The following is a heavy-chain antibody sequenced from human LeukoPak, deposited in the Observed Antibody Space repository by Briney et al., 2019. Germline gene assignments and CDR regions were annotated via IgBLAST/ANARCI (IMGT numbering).Heavy chain of an antibody. CDR1: GGSISSSNW. D-gene: IGHD3-3*01. J-gene: IGHJ4*02. Sequence: SETLSLTCAVSGGSISSSNWWSWVRQSPGKGLEWIGEIYHSGSTNYNPSLKSRVTILEDKSKNQFSLKMSSVTAADTAVYYCARLSLKVLEWSPTKGKETHYFDYWGQGTLVTVSS. V-gene: IGHV4-4*02. CDR2: IYHSGST. CDR3: ARLSLKVLEWSPTKGKETHYFDY.